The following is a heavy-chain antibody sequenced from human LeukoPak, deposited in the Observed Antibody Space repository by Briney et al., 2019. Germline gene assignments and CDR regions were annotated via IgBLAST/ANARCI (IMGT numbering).Heavy chain of an antibody. CDR2: IKQDGSEK. J-gene: IGHJ4*02. D-gene: IGHD3-10*01. Sequence: GGSLRLSCAASGFTFSRYWMSWVRQAPGKGLEWVANIKQDGSEKYYVDSVKGRFTISRDNAKNSLYLQMNSLRVEDTATYYCAKVAHYYYGSESYYFFEHWGQGTPVTASS. CDR3: AKVAHYYYGSESYYFFEH. CDR1: GFTFSRYW. V-gene: IGHV3-7*01.